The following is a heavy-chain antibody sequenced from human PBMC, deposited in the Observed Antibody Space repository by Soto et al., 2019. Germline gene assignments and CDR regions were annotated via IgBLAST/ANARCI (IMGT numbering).Heavy chain of an antibody. CDR3: AKDLWVTIVVVPAAWGWPGMDV. J-gene: IGHJ6*02. Sequence: PGGSLRLCCAASGFTFSSYAMSWVRQAPGKGLEWVSAISGSGGSTYYADSVKGRFTISRDNSKNTLYLQMNSLRAEDTAVYYCAKDLWVTIVVVPAAWGWPGMDVWGQGTTVTVSS. V-gene: IGHV3-23*01. CDR2: ISGSGGST. D-gene: IGHD2-2*01. CDR1: GFTFSSYA.